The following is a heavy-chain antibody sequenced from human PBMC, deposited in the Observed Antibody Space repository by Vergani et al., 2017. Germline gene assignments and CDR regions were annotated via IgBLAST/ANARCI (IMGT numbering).Heavy chain of an antibody. CDR1: GGSFSGYY. CDR3: VRGFRLVRGVYNWFDP. Sequence: QVQLQQWGAGLLKPSETLSLTCVVYGGSFSGYYWSWIRQPPGKGLEWIGEINHSGSTNYNPSLKSRVTISVDTSKNQFSLKLSSVTAADTAVYYCVRGFRLVRGVYNWFDPWGQGTLVTVSS. J-gene: IGHJ5*02. D-gene: IGHD3-10*01. CDR2: INHSGST. V-gene: IGHV4-34*01.